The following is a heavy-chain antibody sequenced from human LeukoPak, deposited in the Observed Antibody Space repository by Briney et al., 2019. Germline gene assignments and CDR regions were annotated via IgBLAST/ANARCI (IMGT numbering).Heavy chain of an antibody. Sequence: SETLSLTCAVSGGSISSGDYSWGWIRQPPGKGLEWIGYIYHSGSTYYNPSLKSRVTISVDRSKNQFSLKVSSVAAADTAVYYCARGETTKELWSYYYYGMDVWGQGTTVTVSS. CDR1: GGSISSGDYS. CDR2: IYHSGST. J-gene: IGHJ6*02. CDR3: ARGETTKELWSYYYYGMDV. D-gene: IGHD3-10*01. V-gene: IGHV4-30-2*01.